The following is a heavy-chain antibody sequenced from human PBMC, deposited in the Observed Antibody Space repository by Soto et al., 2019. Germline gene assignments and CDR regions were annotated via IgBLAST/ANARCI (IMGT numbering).Heavy chain of an antibody. CDR2: ISVGFGST. V-gene: IGHV3-23*01. Sequence: ETLSLTCAVSGGSISSSNWWTWVRQAPGKGLEWVSGISVGFGSTYYADSVKGRFTISRDSSKNTLYVQMNTLRAEDTAVYYCAKSLYSGYGWGQVAYYYALDVWGQGTTVT. CDR1: GGSISSSN. CDR3: AKSLYSGYGWGQVAYYYALDV. D-gene: IGHD5-12*01. J-gene: IGHJ6*02.